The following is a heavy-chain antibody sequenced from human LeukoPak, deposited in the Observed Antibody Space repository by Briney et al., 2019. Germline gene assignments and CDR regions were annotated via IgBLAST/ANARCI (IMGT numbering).Heavy chain of an antibody. CDR2: IYYSRGT. D-gene: IGHD3-3*01. CDR3: ARAPRITIFGVVIIRFDP. V-gene: IGHV4-31*03. Sequence: SETLSLTCTVSGGSISSGGYYWSWIRQHPGKGLEWIGYIYYSRGTYYNPSLKSRVTISVDTSKNQFSLKLSSVTAADTAVYYCARAPRITIFGVVIIRFDPWGQGTLVTVSS. CDR1: GGSISSGGYY. J-gene: IGHJ5*02.